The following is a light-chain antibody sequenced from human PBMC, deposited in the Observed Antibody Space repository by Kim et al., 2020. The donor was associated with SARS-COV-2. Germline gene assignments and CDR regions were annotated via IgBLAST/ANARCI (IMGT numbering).Light chain of an antibody. CDR2: SAS. J-gene: IGKJ1*01. Sequence: EIVLTQSPGTVSLSPGERATLSCRASQSVDSSYLAWYQHRPGQPPRLLIYSASSRATGVPDRFSGSGSGTEFTLTISRLEPEDLAVYYCQQYGSSPTFGQGTKVDIK. CDR3: QQYGSSPT. V-gene: IGKV3-20*01. CDR1: QSVDSSY.